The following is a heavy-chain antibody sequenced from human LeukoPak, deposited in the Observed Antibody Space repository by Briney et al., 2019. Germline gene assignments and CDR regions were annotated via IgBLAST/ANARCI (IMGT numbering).Heavy chain of an antibody. V-gene: IGHV3-30*18. D-gene: IGHD4-11*01. CDR2: ISYDGNNK. J-gene: IGHJ6*02. Sequence: GRSLRLSCAASGFTFSSYGMHWVRQAPGKGLEWVAVISYDGNNKYYADSVKGRFTISRDNSKNTLYLQMNSLRAEDTAVYYCAKGPLVTEEYYYYYGMDVWGQGTTVTVSS. CDR1: GFTFSSYG. CDR3: AKGPLVTEEYYYYYGMDV.